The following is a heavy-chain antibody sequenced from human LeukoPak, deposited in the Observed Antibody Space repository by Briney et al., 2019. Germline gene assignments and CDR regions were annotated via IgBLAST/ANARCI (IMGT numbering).Heavy chain of an antibody. CDR1: GFTFSSYA. CDR2: ISYDGSNK. Sequence: GGSLRLSCAASGFTFSSYAMHWVRQAPGKGLEWVAVISYDGSNKYYADSVKGRFTISRDNSKNTLYLQMNSLRAEDTAVYYCARVGVVPAAFDYWGQGTLVTVSS. J-gene: IGHJ4*02. V-gene: IGHV3-30-3*01. D-gene: IGHD2-2*01. CDR3: ARVGVVPAAFDY.